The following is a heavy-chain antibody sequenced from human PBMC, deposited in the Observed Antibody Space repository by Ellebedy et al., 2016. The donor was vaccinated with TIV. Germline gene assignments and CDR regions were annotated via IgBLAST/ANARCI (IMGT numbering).Heavy chain of an antibody. CDR2: FVPVFDTA. CDR1: GDTFGTST. Sequence: AASVEVSCKASGDTFGTSTINWVRQAPGQGLEWMGGFVPVFDTAYYAQKFQGRVTITTDESTNTASMELSSLTSDDTAVYYCAAVVGKYYYGSGSYSFDLWGQGTLVTVSS. V-gene: IGHV1-69*05. CDR3: AAVVGKYYYGSGSYSFDL. J-gene: IGHJ5*02. D-gene: IGHD3-10*01.